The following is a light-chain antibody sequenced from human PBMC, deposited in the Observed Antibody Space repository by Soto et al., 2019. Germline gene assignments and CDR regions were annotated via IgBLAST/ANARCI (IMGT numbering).Light chain of an antibody. CDR3: WSYAGSSASV. CDR2: EGS. J-gene: IGLJ1*01. Sequence: QSALTQPASVSGSPGQSITISCTGTSSDVGSYNFVSWYQQHPGKAPKLMIYEGSRRPSGVSDRFSGSKSGNTASLTISGLQADDEADYYCWSYAGSSASVFGPGTKLTVL. CDR1: SSDVGSYNF. V-gene: IGLV2-23*01.